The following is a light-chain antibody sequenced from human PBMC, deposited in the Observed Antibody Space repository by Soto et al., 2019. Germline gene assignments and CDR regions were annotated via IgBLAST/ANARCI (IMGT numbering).Light chain of an antibody. CDR1: QSISDY. CDR3: QQYGSSGT. CDR2: AAS. V-gene: IGKV1-27*01. J-gene: IGKJ1*01. Sequence: IQMTQAPSTLSASVGDRVIITCRASQSISDYLAWYQQKPGKAPNLLIYAASTLQSGVPSRFSGSGSGTDFTLTISRLEPEDFAVYYCQQYGSSGTFGQGTKVDIK.